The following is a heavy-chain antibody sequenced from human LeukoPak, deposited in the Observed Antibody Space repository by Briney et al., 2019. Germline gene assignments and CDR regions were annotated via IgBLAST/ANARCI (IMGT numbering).Heavy chain of an antibody. CDR3: ARGGRITMVRGASFDY. CDR1: GGSISSGGYY. V-gene: IGHV4-31*03. CDR2: IYYSGST. Sequence: SQTLSLTCTVSGGSISSGGYYWSWIRQHPGRGLEWTGYIYYSGSTYYNPSLKSRVTISVDTSKNQFSLKLSSVTAADTAVYYCARGGRITMVRGASFDYWGQGTLVTVSS. D-gene: IGHD3-10*01. J-gene: IGHJ4*02.